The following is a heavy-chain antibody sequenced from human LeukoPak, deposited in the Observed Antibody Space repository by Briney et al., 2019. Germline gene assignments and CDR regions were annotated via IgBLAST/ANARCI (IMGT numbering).Heavy chain of an antibody. Sequence: GGSLRLSCAASGFTFSSYWMSWVRQAPGKGLEWVANIKQDGSEKYYVDSVKGRFTISRDNAKNSPYLQMNSLRAEDTAVYFCTREAAAGIDYWGQGTLVTVSS. CDR3: TREAAAGIDY. CDR1: GFTFSSYW. J-gene: IGHJ4*02. CDR2: IKQDGSEK. D-gene: IGHD6-13*01. V-gene: IGHV3-7*01.